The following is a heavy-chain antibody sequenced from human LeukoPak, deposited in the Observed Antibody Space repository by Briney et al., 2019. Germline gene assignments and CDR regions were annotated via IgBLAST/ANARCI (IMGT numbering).Heavy chain of an antibody. D-gene: IGHD3-10*01. Sequence: SGTLSLTCAVSGGSISSSNWWSWVCQPPGKGLEWIGEIYHSGSTNYNPSLKSRVTISVDKSKNQFSLKLSSVTAADTAVYYCASMVRGVISVYFDYWGQGTLVTVSS. CDR1: GGSISSSNW. V-gene: IGHV4-4*02. J-gene: IGHJ4*02. CDR2: IYHSGST. CDR3: ASMVRGVISVYFDY.